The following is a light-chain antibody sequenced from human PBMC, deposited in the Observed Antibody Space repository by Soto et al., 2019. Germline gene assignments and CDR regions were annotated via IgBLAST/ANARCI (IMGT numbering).Light chain of an antibody. CDR1: SSEVGGYNY. Sequence: QSVLTQPPSASWSPGQSVAISCTGTSSEVGGYNYVSWYQLHPGKAPKLMIYEVNLRPSGVPDRFSGSKSGNTASLTVSGLRAEDEADYYCSSYAGSNNYVFGTGTKVTVL. CDR2: EVN. J-gene: IGLJ1*01. V-gene: IGLV2-8*01. CDR3: SSYAGSNNYV.